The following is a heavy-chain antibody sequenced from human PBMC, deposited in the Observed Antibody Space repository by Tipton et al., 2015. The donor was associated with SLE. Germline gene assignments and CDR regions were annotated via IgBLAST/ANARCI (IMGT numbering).Heavy chain of an antibody. D-gene: IGHD3-3*01. Sequence: TLSLTCAVYGGSFSGYYWSWIRQSPGKGLEWIGEINHSGSTNYNPSLKSRVTISVHRSKNQLSLRLNSVTAADTAVYYCAREEENDFWSGGDAFDIWGQGTMVTVSS. CDR2: INHSGST. CDR1: GGSFSGYY. J-gene: IGHJ3*02. CDR3: AREEENDFWSGGDAFDI. V-gene: IGHV4-34*01.